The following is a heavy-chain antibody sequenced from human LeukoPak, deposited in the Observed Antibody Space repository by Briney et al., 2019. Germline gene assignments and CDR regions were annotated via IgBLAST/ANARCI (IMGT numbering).Heavy chain of an antibody. D-gene: IGHD6-13*01. CDR1: GFTFSDYY. J-gene: IGHJ1*01. Sequence: PGGSLRLSCAASGFTFSDYYMSWIRQAPGKGLEGVSYISSSSTYTNYADSVKGRFTISRDNAKNSLYLQMNSLRAEDTAVYYCARDPVSSSWYGYFQHWGQGTLVSVSS. CDR2: ISSSSTYT. CDR3: ARDPVSSSWYGYFQH. V-gene: IGHV3-11*05.